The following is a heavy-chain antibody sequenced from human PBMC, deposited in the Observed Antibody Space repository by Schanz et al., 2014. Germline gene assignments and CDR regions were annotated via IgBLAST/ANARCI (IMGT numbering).Heavy chain of an antibody. CDR1: GFTFSSYS. J-gene: IGHJ6*02. Sequence: VQLVESGGGVVQPGRSLRLSCAASGFTFSSYSMNWVRQAPGKGLEWVSGISGGGGTRNYADSVKGRFTISRDNSENTLYLQMNSLSADDTAVFYCAKGMGYCSGGTCYDYYYYGLDVWGQGTTVTVSS. V-gene: IGHV3-23*04. D-gene: IGHD2-15*01. CDR3: AKGMGYCSGGTCYDYYYYGLDV. CDR2: ISGGGGTR.